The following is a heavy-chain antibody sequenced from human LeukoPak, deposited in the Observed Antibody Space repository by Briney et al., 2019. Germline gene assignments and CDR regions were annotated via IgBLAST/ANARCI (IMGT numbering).Heavy chain of an antibody. Sequence: GGSLRLFCAASGFTFSSYWMSWVRQAPGKGLEWVSAISRSGDRTFYADSVKGGFTISRDSSIDTLFLQMNSLRAEDTAVYFCAKELRPNDYWGQGTLVTVSS. CDR3: AKELRPNDY. V-gene: IGHV3-23*01. CDR1: GFTFSSYW. J-gene: IGHJ4*02. CDR2: ISRSGDRT. D-gene: IGHD2-15*01.